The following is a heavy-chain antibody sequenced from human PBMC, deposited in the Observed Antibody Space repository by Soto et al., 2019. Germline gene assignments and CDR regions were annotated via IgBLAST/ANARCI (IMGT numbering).Heavy chain of an antibody. CDR2: VYYSGST. Sequence: WTWLRQPPGKGLEWIGYVYYSGSTNYNPSLKSRVSISLETSKNRFSLKLSSVTAADTAVYYCATEYSSSWYYFDYWDQGTLVTVSS. D-gene: IGHD6-13*01. CDR3: ATEYSSSWYYFDY. J-gene: IGHJ4*02. V-gene: IGHV4-59*08.